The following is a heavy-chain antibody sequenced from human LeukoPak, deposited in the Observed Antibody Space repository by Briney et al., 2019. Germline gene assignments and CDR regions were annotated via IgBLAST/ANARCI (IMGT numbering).Heavy chain of an antibody. Sequence: SETLSLTCTVSGGSISSSSYYWGWIRQPPGKGLEWIGSIYYSGSTYYNPSLKSRVTISVDTSKNQFSLKLSSVTAADTAVYYCARVSRRWLQSDWGQGTLVTVSS. J-gene: IGHJ4*02. CDR2: IYYSGST. CDR3: ARVSRRWLQSD. D-gene: IGHD5-24*01. V-gene: IGHV4-39*07. CDR1: GGSISSSSYY.